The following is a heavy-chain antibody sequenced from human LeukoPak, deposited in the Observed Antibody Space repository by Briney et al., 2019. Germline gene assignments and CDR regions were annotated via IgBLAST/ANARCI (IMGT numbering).Heavy chain of an antibody. Sequence: GGSLRLSCAASGFTFSGYWMHWVRYAPGKGLVWVSIINTDGSTTRYADSVKGRFTISRDNAKNTLYLQINSPRVEDTAVYYCARDGWSPLDYWGQGTLVTVSS. CDR1: GFTFSGYW. CDR2: INTDGSTT. J-gene: IGHJ4*02. D-gene: IGHD1-26*01. V-gene: IGHV3-74*01. CDR3: ARDGWSPLDY.